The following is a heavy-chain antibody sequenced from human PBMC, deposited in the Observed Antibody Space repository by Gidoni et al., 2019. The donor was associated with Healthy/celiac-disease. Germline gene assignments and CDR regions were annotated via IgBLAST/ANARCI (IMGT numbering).Heavy chain of an antibody. CDR1: GFTFSSYG. J-gene: IGHJ4*02. V-gene: IGHV3-33*01. CDR3: ARDYCSGGSCYSVDY. Sequence: QVQLVESGGGVVQPGRSLRLSCAASGFTFSSYGMHWVRQAPGKGLEWVAVIWYDGSNKYYADSVKGRFTISRDNSKNTLYLQMNSLRAEDTAVYYCARDYCSGGSCYSVDYWGQGTLVTVSS. D-gene: IGHD2-15*01. CDR2: IWYDGSNK.